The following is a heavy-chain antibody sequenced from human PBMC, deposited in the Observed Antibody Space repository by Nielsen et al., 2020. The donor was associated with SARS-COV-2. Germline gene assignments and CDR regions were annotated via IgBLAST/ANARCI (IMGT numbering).Heavy chain of an antibody. CDR2: INPDESKT. CDR1: GFIFSNYR. Sequence: GGSLRLSCAASGFIFSNYRMHWVRQAPGKGLVWVSHINPDESKTTYADSVKGRFTISRDNAKNTLYLQMNSLRAEDTAVYYCARDRGAAAGTSYYGYYYYGMDVWGQGTTVTVSS. J-gene: IGHJ6*02. D-gene: IGHD6-13*01. V-gene: IGHV3-74*03. CDR3: ARDRGAAAGTSYYGYYYYGMDV.